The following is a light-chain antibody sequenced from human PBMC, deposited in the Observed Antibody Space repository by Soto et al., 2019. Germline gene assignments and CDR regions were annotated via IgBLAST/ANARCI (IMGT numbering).Light chain of an antibody. V-gene: IGLV1-51*01. CDR3: GTWDNSLRAGV. CDR2: DNN. CDR1: SSNIGNNY. Sequence: QSVLTQPPSVSAAPGQKVTISCSGSSSNIGNNYVSWYQQLPGTAPKLLIYDNNKRPSGIPDRFSGSKSGTSATLGITGLQTGDEADYYCGTWDNSLRAGVFGTGTQLTVL. J-gene: IGLJ1*01.